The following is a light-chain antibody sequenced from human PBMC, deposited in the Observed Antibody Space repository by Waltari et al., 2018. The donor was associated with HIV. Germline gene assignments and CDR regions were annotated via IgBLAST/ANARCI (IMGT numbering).Light chain of an antibody. CDR1: QDINNY. J-gene: IGKJ1*01. CDR3: QKYDSAPWT. Sequence: DIQMTQSPSSLSASVGDRVTITCRASQDINNYLAWYQQKPGKVPKLLIYAASTLQSGVPSRFSGSGSGADFTLTISSLQPEDVATYCCQKYDSAPWTFGLGTKVEIK. V-gene: IGKV1-27*01. CDR2: AAS.